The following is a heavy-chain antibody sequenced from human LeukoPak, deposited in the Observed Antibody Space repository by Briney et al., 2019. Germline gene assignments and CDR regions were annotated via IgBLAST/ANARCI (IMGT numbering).Heavy chain of an antibody. J-gene: IGHJ5*02. CDR1: GYTFTGYY. CDR3: AWSGGYYENWFDP. V-gene: IGHV1-2*02. D-gene: IGHD1-26*01. CDR2: INPNSGGT. Sequence: ASVKVSCKASGYTFTGYYMHWVRQAPGQGLEWMGWINPNSGGTNYAQKFQGRVTMTRDTSISTAYMELSRLRSDDTAVYYCAWSGGYYENWFDPWGQGTLVTVSS.